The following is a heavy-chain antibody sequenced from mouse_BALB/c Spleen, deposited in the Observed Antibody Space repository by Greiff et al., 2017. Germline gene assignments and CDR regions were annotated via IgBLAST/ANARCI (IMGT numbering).Heavy chain of an antibody. V-gene: IGHV14-1*02. CDR2: IDPENGNT. J-gene: IGHJ3*01. Sequence: EVKLEESGAELVRPGALVKLSCKASGFNIKDYYMHWVKQRPEQGLEWIGWIDPENGNTIYDPKFQGKASITADTSSNTAYLQLSSLTSEDTAVYYCARSTTATSLFAYWGQGTLVTVSA. CDR1: GFNIKDYY. D-gene: IGHD1-2*01. CDR3: ARSTTATSLFAY.